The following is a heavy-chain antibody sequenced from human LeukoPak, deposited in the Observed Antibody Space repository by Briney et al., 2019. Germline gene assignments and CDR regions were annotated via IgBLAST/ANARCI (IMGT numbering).Heavy chain of an antibody. Sequence: PGGSLRLSCAASGFTFSSYAMSWVRQAPGKGLEWVSAISGSGGSTYYADSVKGRFTISRDNSKNTLYLQMNSLRAEDTAVYYCAKDHFSPIQLFHYYYYGMDVWGKGTTVTVSS. CDR1: GFTFSSYA. V-gene: IGHV3-23*01. J-gene: IGHJ6*04. CDR2: ISGSGGST. D-gene: IGHD5-18*01. CDR3: AKDHFSPIQLFHYYYYGMDV.